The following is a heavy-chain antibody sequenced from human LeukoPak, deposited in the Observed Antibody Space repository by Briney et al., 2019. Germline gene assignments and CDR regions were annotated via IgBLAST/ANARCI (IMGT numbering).Heavy chain of an antibody. CDR2: ISAYSGDT. V-gene: IGHV1-18*01. CDR1: GYTFTTYG. CDR3: ARGGPLDY. Sequence: ASVKVSCKASGYTFTTYGITWVRQAPGQGLEWMGWISAYSGDTNYAHSLKGRVAMTKDTSTRTVNMELRSLRSDDTAVYYCARGGPLDYWGRGTLVTVSS. J-gene: IGHJ4*02.